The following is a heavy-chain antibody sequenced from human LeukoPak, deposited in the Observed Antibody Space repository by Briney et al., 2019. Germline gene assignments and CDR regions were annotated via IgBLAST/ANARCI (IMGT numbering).Heavy chain of an antibody. CDR2: ISSSGRTI. Sequence: GGSLRLSCAASGFTFSDYYMSWIRQAPGKGLEWVSYISSSGRTISYADSVKGRFTISRDNAKNSLYLQMNSLRAEDTAVYYCARDEWEYCSASSCYVFDYWGQGTPVTVSS. CDR1: GFTFSDYY. V-gene: IGHV3-11*01. CDR3: ARDEWEYCSASSCYVFDY. D-gene: IGHD2-15*01. J-gene: IGHJ4*02.